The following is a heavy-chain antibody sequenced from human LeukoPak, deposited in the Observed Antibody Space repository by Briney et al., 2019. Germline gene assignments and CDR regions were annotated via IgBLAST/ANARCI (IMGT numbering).Heavy chain of an antibody. CDR1: LFTSSSYS. D-gene: IGHD6-19*01. CDR2: ISYDGNNK. Sequence: GRCLRLSRAASLFTSSSYSRRGVPQAPGKGRGDGSVISYDGNNKYYTDSVKCRFTISRDNSKNTLYLQMNSLRAEDKAVYYCAKDRYSSGWYRGYFDFWGQGTVVSVSS. CDR3: AKDRYSSGWYRGYFDF. J-gene: IGHJ4*02. V-gene: IGHV3-30*18.